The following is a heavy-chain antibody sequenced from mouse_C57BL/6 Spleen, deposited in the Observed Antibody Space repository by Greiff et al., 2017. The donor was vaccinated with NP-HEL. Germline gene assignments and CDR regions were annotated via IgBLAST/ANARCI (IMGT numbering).Heavy chain of an antibody. J-gene: IGHJ4*01. CDR1: GYTFTSYG. D-gene: IGHD6-5*01. CDR3: ARESLDPPFAMDY. CDR2: IYPRSGNT. Sequence: VQRVESGAELARPGASVKLSCKASGYTFTSYGISWVKQRTGQGLEWIGEIYPRSGNTYYNEKFKGKATLTADKSTSTAYMELRSLTSEDSAVYFCARESLDPPFAMDYWGQGTSVTVSS. V-gene: IGHV1-81*01.